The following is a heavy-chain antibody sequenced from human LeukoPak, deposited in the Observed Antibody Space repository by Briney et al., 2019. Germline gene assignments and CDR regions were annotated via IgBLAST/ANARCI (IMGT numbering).Heavy chain of an antibody. J-gene: IGHJ4*02. D-gene: IGHD2-2*01. V-gene: IGHV3-48*01. CDR1: GFTFSSYS. CDR3: AREYCSSTSCLYDY. Sequence: GGSLRLSCAASGFTFSSYSMNWVRQAPGKGLEWVSYISSSSSTIYYADSVKGRFTISRDKAKNSLYLQMNSLRAEDTAVYYCAREYCSSTSCLYDYWGQGTLVTVSS. CDR2: ISSSSSTI.